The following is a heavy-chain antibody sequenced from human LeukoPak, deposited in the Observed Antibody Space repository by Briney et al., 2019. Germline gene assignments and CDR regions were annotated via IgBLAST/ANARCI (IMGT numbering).Heavy chain of an antibody. D-gene: IGHD1-26*01. CDR3: ARHISSGGTYAHFDY. Sequence: SGPTLVKPTQTLTLTCIFSEFSLSSSGVGVGWIRQPPGKGLEWIGSIYHSGSTYYNPSLKSRVTISVDTSKNQFSLKLSSVTAADTAVYYCARHISSGGTYAHFDYWGQGTLVTVSS. CDR2: IYHSGST. J-gene: IGHJ4*02. CDR1: EFSLSSSGVG. V-gene: IGHV4-38-2*02.